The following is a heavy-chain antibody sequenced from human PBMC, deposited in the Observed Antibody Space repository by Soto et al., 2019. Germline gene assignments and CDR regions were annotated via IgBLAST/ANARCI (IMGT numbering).Heavy chain of an antibody. J-gene: IGHJ3*02. D-gene: IGHD4-17*01. CDR2: ISASGGRT. CDR1: GITFTNYA. V-gene: IGHV3-23*01. Sequence: GGSLRLSCVASGITFTNYAMAWVRQAPEKGLEWVSGISASGGRTYYADSVKGRFTISRGNSKNTLFLQMNSLRAEDTAIYYCVGDYGGLEGFDIWGQGTMVPVSS. CDR3: VGDYGGLEGFDI.